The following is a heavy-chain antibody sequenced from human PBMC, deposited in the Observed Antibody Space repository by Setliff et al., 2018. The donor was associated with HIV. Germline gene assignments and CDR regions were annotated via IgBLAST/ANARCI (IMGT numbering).Heavy chain of an antibody. CDR1: GGSISSYY. Sequence: SETLSLTCTVSGGSISSYYWSWIRQPPGKGLEWIGYIYTSGSTNYNPSLKSRVTISVDTSKNQFSLKLSSVTAAYTAVYYCARGLSFYDPGGFDYWGQGTPVTVSS. J-gene: IGHJ4*02. V-gene: IGHV4-4*09. D-gene: IGHD3-22*01. CDR2: IYTSGST. CDR3: ARGLSFYDPGGFDY.